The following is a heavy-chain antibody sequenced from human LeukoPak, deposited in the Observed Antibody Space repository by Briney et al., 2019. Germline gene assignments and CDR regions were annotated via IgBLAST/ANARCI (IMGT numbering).Heavy chain of an antibody. CDR3: AREGVSSWFGELSGPRWFDP. V-gene: IGHV1-2*02. J-gene: IGHJ5*02. CDR2: INPNSGGT. CDR1: GYTFTGYY. Sequence: ASVKVSCKASGYTFTGYYMHWVRQAPGQGLAWMGWINPNSGGTNYAQKFQGRVTMTRDTSISTAYMELSRLRSDDTAVYYCAREGVSSWFGELSGPRWFDPWGQGTLVTVSS. D-gene: IGHD3-10*01.